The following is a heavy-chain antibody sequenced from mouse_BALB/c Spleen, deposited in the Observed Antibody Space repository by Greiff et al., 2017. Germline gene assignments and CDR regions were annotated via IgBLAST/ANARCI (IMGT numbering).Heavy chain of an antibody. CDR3: AREGGLGRAWFAY. D-gene: IGHD4-1*01. CDR2: INPYNDGT. J-gene: IGHJ3*01. CDR1: GYTFTSYV. Sequence: VQLKESGPELVKPGASVKMSCKASGYTFTSYVMHWVKQKPGQGLEWIGYINPYNDGTKYNEKFKGKATLTSDKSSSTAYMELSSLTSEDSAVYYCAREGGLGRAWFAYWGQGTLVTVSA. V-gene: IGHV1-14*01.